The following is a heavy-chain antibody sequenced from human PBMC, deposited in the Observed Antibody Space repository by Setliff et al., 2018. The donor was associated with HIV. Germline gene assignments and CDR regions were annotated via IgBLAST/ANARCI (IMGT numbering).Heavy chain of an antibody. CDR2: ISSICTYI. J-gene: IGHJ3*02. V-gene: IGHV3-21*01. Sequence: PGGSLRLSCAASGFTFSSYSMNWVRRAPGKGLEWVSSISSICTYIYYADSVKGRFTISRDNAKNSLYLQMNSLRAEDTAVYYCVRDLTTIVTRKVFDIWGQGTMVTVSS. D-gene: IGHD4-4*01. CDR1: GFTFSSYS. CDR3: VRDLTTIVTRKVFDI.